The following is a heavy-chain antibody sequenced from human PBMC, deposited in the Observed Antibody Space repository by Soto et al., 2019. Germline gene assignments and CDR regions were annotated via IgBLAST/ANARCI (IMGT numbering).Heavy chain of an antibody. CDR1: GGSFSGYY. CDR2: INHSGGT. Sequence: QVQLQQWGAGLLKPSETLSLTCAVYGGSFSGYYWSWIRQRPGKGLEWIGEINHSGGTNYNPSLKSRVTISVDTSKNQFSLKLSSVTAADTAVYYCARTYSSSWSPFDYWGQGTLVTVSS. V-gene: IGHV4-34*01. J-gene: IGHJ4*02. CDR3: ARTYSSSWSPFDY. D-gene: IGHD6-13*01.